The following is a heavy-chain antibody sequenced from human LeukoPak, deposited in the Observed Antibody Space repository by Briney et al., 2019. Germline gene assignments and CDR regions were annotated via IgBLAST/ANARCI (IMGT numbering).Heavy chain of an antibody. CDR2: IKSKTDGGTT. V-gene: IGHV3-15*01. CDR3: TSQTYYYDSSGYYYHDY. J-gene: IGHJ4*02. Sequence: GSLRLSCAASGFTFSNAWMSWVRQAPGKGLEWVGRIKSKTDGGTTDYAAPVRGRFTISRDDSKNTLYLQMNSLKTEDTAVYYCTSQTYYYDSSGYYYHDYWGQGTLVTVSS. D-gene: IGHD3-22*01. CDR1: GFTFSNAW.